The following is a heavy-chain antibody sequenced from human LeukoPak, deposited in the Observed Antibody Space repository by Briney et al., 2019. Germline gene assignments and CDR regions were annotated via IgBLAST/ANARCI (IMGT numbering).Heavy chain of an antibody. Sequence: GGSLRLSCAASGFTFSTYSMNWVRQAPGKGLEWVSYISSSSSTIYYADSVKGRFTISRDNAKNSLYLQMNSLRAEDTAVYYCARPAVQSITMVRGVIIAPFDYWGQGTLVTVSS. CDR2: ISSSSSTI. V-gene: IGHV3-48*04. D-gene: IGHD3-10*01. J-gene: IGHJ4*02. CDR1: GFTFSTYS. CDR3: ARPAVQSITMVRGVIIAPFDY.